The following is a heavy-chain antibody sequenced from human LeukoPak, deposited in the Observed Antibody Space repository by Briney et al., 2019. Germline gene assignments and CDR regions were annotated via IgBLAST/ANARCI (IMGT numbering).Heavy chain of an antibody. D-gene: IGHD5-12*01. V-gene: IGHV6-1*01. CDR2: TYYRSKWYN. J-gene: IGHJ5*02. CDR1: GDSVSSNSAA. CDR3: ARQWLRRDWFDP. Sequence: SQTLSLTCAISGDSVSSNSAAWNWVRQSPSRDLEWLGRTYYRSKWYNDFPVSVKSRITINPDTSKNQFSLQLNSVTPEDTAVYYCARQWLRRDWFDPWGQGTLVTVSS.